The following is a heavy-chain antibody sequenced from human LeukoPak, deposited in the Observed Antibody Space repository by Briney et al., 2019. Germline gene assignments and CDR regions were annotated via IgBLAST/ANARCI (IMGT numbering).Heavy chain of an antibody. J-gene: IGHJ2*01. D-gene: IGHD3-10*01. CDR1: GGTFSSYA. V-gene: IGHV1-69*05. Sequence: ASVKVSCKASGGTFSSYAISWVRQAPGQGLEWMGRIIPIFGTANYAQKFQGRVTITTDESTSTAYMELSSLRSEDTAEYYCARSRGDWYFDLWGRGTLVTVSS. CDR2: IIPIFGTA. CDR3: ARSRGDWYFDL.